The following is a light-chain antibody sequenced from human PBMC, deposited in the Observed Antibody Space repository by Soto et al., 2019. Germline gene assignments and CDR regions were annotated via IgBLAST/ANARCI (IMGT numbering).Light chain of an antibody. Sequence: DIQMTQSPSTLSASVGDRVTITCRASQSISSWLAWYQQKPGKAPQLLIYDASSLESGVPSRFSGSGSGTAFALTVSGLQPDDFATYSCQQFNSYSPGAFGQGTQVEIK. V-gene: IGKV1-5*01. CDR2: DAS. CDR1: QSISSW. CDR3: QQFNSYSPGA. J-gene: IGKJ1*01.